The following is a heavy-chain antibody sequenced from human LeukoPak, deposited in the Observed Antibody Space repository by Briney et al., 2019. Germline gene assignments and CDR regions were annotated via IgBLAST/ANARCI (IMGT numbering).Heavy chain of an antibody. D-gene: IGHD2-2*01. V-gene: IGHV4-31*03. CDR1: GGSISSGGYY. CDR2: IYYSGST. CDR3: ARAGSSTSWVWFDP. J-gene: IGHJ5*02. Sequence: SQTLSLTCTVSGGSISSGGYYWSWIRQHPGKGLEWIGYIYYSGSTYYNPSLKSRVTISVDTSKNQFSLKLSSVTAADTAVYYCARAGSSTSWVWFDPWGQGTLATVSS.